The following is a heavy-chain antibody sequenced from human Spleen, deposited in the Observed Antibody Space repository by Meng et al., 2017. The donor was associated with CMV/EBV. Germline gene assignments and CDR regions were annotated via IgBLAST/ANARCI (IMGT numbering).Heavy chain of an antibody. Sequence: LRLSCTVSGGSISSGGYYWSWIRQHPGKGLEWIGYIYYSGSTYYNPSLKSRVTISVDTSKNQFSLKLSSVTAADTAVYYCARGLYCSSTSCDPRGVWFDPWGQGTLVTVSS. J-gene: IGHJ5*02. CDR1: GGSISSGGYY. CDR2: IYYSGST. D-gene: IGHD2-2*01. V-gene: IGHV4-31*03. CDR3: ARGLYCSSTSCDPRGVWFDP.